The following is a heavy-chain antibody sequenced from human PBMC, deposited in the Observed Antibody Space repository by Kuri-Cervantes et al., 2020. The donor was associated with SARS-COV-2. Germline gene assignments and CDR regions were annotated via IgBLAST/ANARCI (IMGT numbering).Heavy chain of an antibody. D-gene: IGHD6-13*01. CDR2: IYYSGST. CDR3: ARAVRSGSSSWYGFDY. V-gene: IGHV4-59*12. J-gene: IGHJ4*02. CDR1: GFTFSRYA. Sequence: GSLRLSCAASGFTFSRYAMHWVRQAPGKGLEWIGYIYYSGSTNYNPSLKSRVTISVDTSKNQFSLKLSSVTAADTAVYYCARAVRSGSSSWYGFDYWGQGTLVTVSS.